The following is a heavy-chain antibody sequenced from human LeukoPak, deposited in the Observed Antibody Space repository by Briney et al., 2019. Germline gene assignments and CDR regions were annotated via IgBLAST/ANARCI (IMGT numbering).Heavy chain of an antibody. CDR2: INDNGGRA. CDR3: VKDVSGSYTFDY. CDR1: GFTFSSYA. V-gene: IGHV3-64D*09. Sequence: GGSLRLSCSASGFTFSSYAMHWVRQAPGKGLEYVSGINDNGGRAHYGDSVKGRFTISRDDSKSTLYLQMSTLRAEDTAVYYCVKDVSGSYTFDYWGQGTLVTVSS. J-gene: IGHJ4*02. D-gene: IGHD1-26*01.